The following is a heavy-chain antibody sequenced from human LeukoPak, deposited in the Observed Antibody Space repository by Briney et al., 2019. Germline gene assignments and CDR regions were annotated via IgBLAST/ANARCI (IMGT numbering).Heavy chain of an antibody. J-gene: IGHJ6*02. Sequence: SGGSLRLSCAASGFTFSKYWMHWVRQAPGKGLVWVSHINTDGSYTTYADSVRGRFTVSRDNAKNTPYLQINSLRVEDTATYYCARPQEGGTTRSHGMDVWGQGTTVTVSS. D-gene: IGHD2-2*01. CDR2: INTDGSYT. CDR3: ARPQEGGTTRSHGMDV. V-gene: IGHV3-74*01. CDR1: GFTFSKYW.